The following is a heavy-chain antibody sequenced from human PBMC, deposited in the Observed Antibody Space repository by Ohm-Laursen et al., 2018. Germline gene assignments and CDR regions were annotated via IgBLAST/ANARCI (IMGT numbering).Heavy chain of an antibody. D-gene: IGHD3-10*01. CDR2: VTGSGRTT. CDR3: AKGLSGGTGHGNWFDP. V-gene: IGHV3-23*01. CDR1: GFTFSNAW. J-gene: IGHJ5*02. Sequence: SLRLSCAASGFTFSNAWMSWVRQAPGKGPEWVSVVTGSGRTTYYRDSVKGRFTISRDNSKNTLYLQMNSLRVEDTAVYYCAKGLSGGTGHGNWFDPWGQGTLVSVSS.